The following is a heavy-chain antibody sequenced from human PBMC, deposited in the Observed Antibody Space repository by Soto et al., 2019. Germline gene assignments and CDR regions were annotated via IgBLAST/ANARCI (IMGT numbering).Heavy chain of an antibody. V-gene: IGHV3-53*05. J-gene: IGHJ6*02. CDR1: GFTVSSYH. Sequence: GGSLRLSCAASGFTVSSYHMSWVRQAPGKGLEWVSVIYSAGTTYYADSVKGRFTISRDNSKTSLYLQMNSLRTEDTALYYCAKDSGGSSWWSGSYYAMEVWGQGTTVTVSS. D-gene: IGHD6-13*01. CDR2: IYSAGTT. CDR3: AKDSGGSSWWSGSYYAMEV.